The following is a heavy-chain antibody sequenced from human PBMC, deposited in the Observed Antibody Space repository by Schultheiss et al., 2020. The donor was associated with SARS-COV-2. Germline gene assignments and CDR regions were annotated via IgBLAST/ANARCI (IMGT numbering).Heavy chain of an antibody. V-gene: IGHV4-59*01. Sequence: SETLSLTCTVSGGSISSYYWSWIRQPPGKGLEWIGYIYYSGSTNYNPSLKSRVTISVDTSKNQFSLKLSSVTAADTAVYYCAREASGSRFDYWGQGTLVTVSS. CDR1: GGSISSYY. J-gene: IGHJ4*02. CDR3: AREASGSRFDY. D-gene: IGHD1-26*01. CDR2: IYYSGST.